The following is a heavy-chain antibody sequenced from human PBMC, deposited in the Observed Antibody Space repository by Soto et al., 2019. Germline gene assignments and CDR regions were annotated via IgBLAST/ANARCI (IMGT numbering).Heavy chain of an antibody. V-gene: IGHV5-51*01. D-gene: IGHD3-22*01. CDR3: ARRQYYYDSSGYFSHGPDY. CDR2: IYPGDSDT. CDR1: GYSFTTHW. Sequence: PGESLKISCKGSGYSFTTHWIGWVRQMPGKGLEWMGIIYPGDSDTRYSPSFQGQVTISADKSISTAYLQWSSLKASDTAMYYCARRQYYYDSSGYFSHGPDYWGQGTLVTVSS. J-gene: IGHJ4*02.